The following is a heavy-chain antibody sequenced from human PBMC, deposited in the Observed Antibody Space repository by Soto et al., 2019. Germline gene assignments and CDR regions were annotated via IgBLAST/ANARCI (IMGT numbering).Heavy chain of an antibody. CDR1: GGTFSSYT. J-gene: IGHJ1*01. D-gene: IGHD4-17*01. CDR3: ARNSGDYPFQH. V-gene: IGHV1-69*02. Sequence: QVQLVQSGAEVKKPGSSVEVSCKASGGTFSSYTISWVRQAPGQGLEWMGRIIPILGIANYAQKFQGRVTXTVXKSTSTAYMELSRLRSEDTAVYYCARNSGDYPFQHWGQGTLVTVSS. CDR2: IIPILGIA.